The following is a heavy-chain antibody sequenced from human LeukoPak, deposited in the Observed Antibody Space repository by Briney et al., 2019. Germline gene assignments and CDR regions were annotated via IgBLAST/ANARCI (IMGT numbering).Heavy chain of an antibody. CDR1: GGSFSGYY. Sequence: SETLSLTCAVYGGSFSGYYWSWIRQPPGKGLEWIGEINHSGSTNYNPSLKSRVTISVDTSKNQFSLKLSSVTAADTAVYYCARHLSEQQLVTGWFDPWGQGTLVTVSS. CDR2: INHSGST. D-gene: IGHD6-13*01. V-gene: IGHV4-34*01. J-gene: IGHJ5*02. CDR3: ARHLSEQQLVTGWFDP.